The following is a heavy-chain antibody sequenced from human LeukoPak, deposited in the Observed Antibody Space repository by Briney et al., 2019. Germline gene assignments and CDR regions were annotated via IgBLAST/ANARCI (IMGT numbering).Heavy chain of an antibody. J-gene: IGHJ4*02. CDR1: GITLSNYG. D-gene: IGHD6-6*01. CDR2: ISDSGGST. Sequence: GGSLRLSCAVSGITLSNYGMSWVRQAPGKGLEWVAGISDSGGSTNYADSVKGRFTISRDNPKNTLYLQMNSLRAEDTAVYYCARVDSSSSGDYWGQGTLVTVSS. CDR3: ARVDSSSSGDY. V-gene: IGHV3-23*01.